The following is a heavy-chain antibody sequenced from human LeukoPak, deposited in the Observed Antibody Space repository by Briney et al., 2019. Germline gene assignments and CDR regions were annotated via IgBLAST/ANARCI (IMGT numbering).Heavy chain of an antibody. CDR1: GGSISSGSYY. D-gene: IGHD4-17*01. J-gene: IGHJ5*02. Sequence: SQTLSLTCTVSGGSISSGSYYWSWIRQPAGKGLEWIGRIYTSGSTNYNPSLKSRVTISLDTSKNQFSLKLSSVTAADTAVYYCARDTQNDYGVLNWFDPWGQGTLVTVSS. CDR3: ARDTQNDYGVLNWFDP. CDR2: IYTSGST. V-gene: IGHV4-61*02.